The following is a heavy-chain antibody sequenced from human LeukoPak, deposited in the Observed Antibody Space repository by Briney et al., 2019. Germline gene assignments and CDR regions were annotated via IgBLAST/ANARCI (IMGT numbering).Heavy chain of an antibody. CDR2: INPNSGGT. CDR3: AREYYDSSGYFTSVDY. D-gene: IGHD3-22*01. Sequence: ASVKVSCKASGYTFTGYYMHWVRQAPGQGLEWMGWINPNSGGTNYAQKFQGRVTMTRDTSIGTAYMELSRLRSDDTAVYYCAREYYDSSGYFTSVDYWGQGTLVTVSS. J-gene: IGHJ4*02. V-gene: IGHV1-2*02. CDR1: GYTFTGYY.